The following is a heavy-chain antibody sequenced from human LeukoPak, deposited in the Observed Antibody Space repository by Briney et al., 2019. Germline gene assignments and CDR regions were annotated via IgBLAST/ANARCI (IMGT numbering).Heavy chain of an antibody. CDR1: GFTFSSYA. CDR3: ARDRCTNGVCYLDY. Sequence: GGSLRLSCAASGFTFSSYAMHWVRQAPGKGLEWVAVISYDGSNKYYADSVKGRFTISRDNSRNTLSLQMNNLRAEDTAVYYCARDRCTNGVCYLDYWGQGTLVTVSS. V-gene: IGHV3-30-3*01. D-gene: IGHD2-8*01. J-gene: IGHJ4*02. CDR2: ISYDGSNK.